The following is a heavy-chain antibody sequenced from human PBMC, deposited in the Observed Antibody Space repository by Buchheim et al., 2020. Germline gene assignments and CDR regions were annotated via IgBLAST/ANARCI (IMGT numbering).Heavy chain of an antibody. CDR2: INHSGST. Sequence: QVQLQQWGAGLLKPSETLSLTCAVYGGSFSGYSWSWIRQPPGKGLEWIGEINHSGSTNYNPSLKSRVTISVDTSKNQFSLKLSSVTAADTAVYYCARGLAARRKWFDPWGQGTL. V-gene: IGHV4-34*01. CDR1: GGSFSGYS. D-gene: IGHD6-6*01. CDR3: ARGLAARRKWFDP. J-gene: IGHJ5*02.